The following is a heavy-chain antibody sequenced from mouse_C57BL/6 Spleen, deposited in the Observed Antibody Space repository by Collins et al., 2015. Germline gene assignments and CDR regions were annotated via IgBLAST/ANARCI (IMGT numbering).Heavy chain of an antibody. Sequence: QVQLQQSGAELARPGASVKMSCKASGYTFTSYTMHWVKQRPGQGLEWIGYINPSSDYTKYNQKFKDKATLTADKSSSTAYMHLSSLTSEDSAVYYCASDGFYKDYFDYWGQGTTLTVSS. CDR2: INPSSDYT. J-gene: IGHJ2*01. D-gene: IGHD2-3*01. CDR1: GYTFTSYT. V-gene: IGHV1-4*01. CDR3: ASDGFYKDYFDY.